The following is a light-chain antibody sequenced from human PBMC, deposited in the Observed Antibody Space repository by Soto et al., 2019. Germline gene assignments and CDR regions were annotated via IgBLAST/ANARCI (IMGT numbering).Light chain of an antibody. CDR3: SSFATTSYV. J-gene: IGLJ1*01. Sequence: QSVLTQPASVSGSPGESITISCTGTSNDIGRYKYVSWYQQHPDKAPKLIIYDVSNRPSGVSNRFSGSKSGNTASLTISGLQVEDETDYYCSSFATTSYVFGTGTKLTVL. V-gene: IGLV2-14*03. CDR1: SNDIGRYKY. CDR2: DVS.